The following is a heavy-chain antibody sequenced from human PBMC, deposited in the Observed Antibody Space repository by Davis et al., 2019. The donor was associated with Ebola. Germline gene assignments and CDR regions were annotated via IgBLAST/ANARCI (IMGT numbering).Heavy chain of an antibody. D-gene: IGHD3-10*01. J-gene: IGHJ6*03. CDR1: GYSFTSYW. V-gene: IGHV5-10-1*01. Sequence: GESLKISCKGSGYSFTSYWISWVRQMPGKGLEWMGRIDPSDSYTNYSPSFQGHVTISADKSISTAYLQWSSLKASDTAMYYCARTSSPTMVRGVNIPYYYYYYMDVWGKGTTVTVSS. CDR3: ARTSSPTMVRGVNIPYYYYYYMDV. CDR2: IDPSDSYT.